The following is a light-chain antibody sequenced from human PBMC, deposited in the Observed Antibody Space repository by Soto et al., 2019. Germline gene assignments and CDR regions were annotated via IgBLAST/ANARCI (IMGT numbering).Light chain of an antibody. Sequence: EVVFTQSPGTLSLSPGERATLSCRASQRVSSGYLAWYQQKPGQAPRLLIYGASSRATGIPDRFSGRGSGTDFTLTISRLEPEDFAVYYCQQYGSSPPSSTFGQGTRLEIK. CDR2: GAS. CDR3: QQYGSSPPSST. CDR1: QRVSSGY. J-gene: IGKJ5*01. V-gene: IGKV3-20*01.